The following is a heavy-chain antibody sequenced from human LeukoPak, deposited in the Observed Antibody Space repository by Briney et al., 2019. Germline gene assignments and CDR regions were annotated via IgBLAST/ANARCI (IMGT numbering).Heavy chain of an antibody. CDR1: GFTFDNYA. J-gene: IGHJ5*01. CDR2: ISWNSGSV. D-gene: IGHD1-26*01. V-gene: IGHV3-9*01. CDR3: AKDGGGSGSYYRYNWFDS. Sequence: PGGSLGLSCAASGFTFDNYAMHWVRQAPGKGLEWVSTISWNSGSVSYADSVRGRFTISRDNAKNSLYLQMNSLRADDTALYYCAKDGGGSGSYYRYNWFDSWGQGTLVTVSS.